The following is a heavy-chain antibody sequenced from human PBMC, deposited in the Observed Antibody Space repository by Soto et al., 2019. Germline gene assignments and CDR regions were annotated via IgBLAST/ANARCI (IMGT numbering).Heavy chain of an antibody. Sequence: ASVKVSCKASGYTFTSYAMHWARQAPGQRLEWMGWINAGNGNTKYSQKFQGRVAITRDTSASTAYMELSSLRSEDTAVYYCARDGVSSSWYYWGQGTLVTVPQ. D-gene: IGHD6-13*01. V-gene: IGHV1-3*01. CDR3: ARDGVSSSWYY. J-gene: IGHJ4*02. CDR1: GYTFTSYA. CDR2: INAGNGNT.